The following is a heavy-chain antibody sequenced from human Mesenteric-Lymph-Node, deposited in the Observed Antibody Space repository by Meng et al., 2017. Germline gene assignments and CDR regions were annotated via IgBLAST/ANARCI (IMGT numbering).Heavy chain of an antibody. CDR3: ARGDYDSSGYLDY. V-gene: IGHV3-23*01. Sequence: GRSLRPSCAASAFTFSSYAMSWVRQAPGKGLEWVSAISGSGDSTYYAGSVKGRFTISRDNSKNTLYLQMTCLRAEDTAVYYCARGDYDSSGYLDYWGQGTLVTVSS. CDR1: AFTFSSYA. J-gene: IGHJ4*02. D-gene: IGHD3-22*01. CDR2: ISGSGDST.